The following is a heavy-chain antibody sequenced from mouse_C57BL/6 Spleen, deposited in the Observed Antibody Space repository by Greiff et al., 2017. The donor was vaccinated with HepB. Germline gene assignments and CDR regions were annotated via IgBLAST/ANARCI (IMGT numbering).Heavy chain of an antibody. CDR2: INPSSGYT. V-gene: IGHV1-7*01. J-gene: IGHJ4*01. CDR1: GYTFTSYW. D-gene: IGHD2-1*01. CDR3: CYGKEDFY. Sequence: VQLQQSGAELAKPGASVKLSCKASGYTFTSYWMHWVKQRPGQGLEWIGYINPSSGYTKYNQKFKDKATLTADKSSSTAYMQLSSLTDEDSAVYYCCYGKEDFYWGQGTSVTVSS.